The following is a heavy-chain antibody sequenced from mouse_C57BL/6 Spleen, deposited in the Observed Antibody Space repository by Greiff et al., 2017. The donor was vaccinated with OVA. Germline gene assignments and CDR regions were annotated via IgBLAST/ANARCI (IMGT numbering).Heavy chain of an antibody. CDR2: INPSNGGT. CDR1: GYTFTSYW. Sequence: QVQLQQSGTELVKPGASVKLSCKASGYTFTSYWMHWVKQRPGQGLEWIGNINPSNGGTNYNEKFKSKATLTVDKSSSTAYMQLSSLTSEDSAVYYCARYTYHITGYFDVWGTGTTVTVSS. D-gene: IGHD5-1-1*01. CDR3: ARYTYHITGYFDV. V-gene: IGHV1-53*01. J-gene: IGHJ1*03.